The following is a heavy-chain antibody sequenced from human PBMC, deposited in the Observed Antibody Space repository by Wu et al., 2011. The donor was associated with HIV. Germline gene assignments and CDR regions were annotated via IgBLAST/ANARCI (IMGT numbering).Heavy chain of an antibody. CDR3: ARSHWENGDYRAFDI. CDR1: GGSFKSHT. J-gene: IGHJ3*02. D-gene: IGHD4-17*01. V-gene: IGHV1-69*08. CDR2: IIPIFDTP. Sequence: QVQLVQSGSEVRKPGSSVKVSCKASGGSFKSHTITWVRQAPGQGLEWMGRIIPIFDTPTYAQRFQDRVTLTADKSTGTAFLELSSLTSEDTAVYYCARSHWENGDYRAFDIWGQGTLVTVSS.